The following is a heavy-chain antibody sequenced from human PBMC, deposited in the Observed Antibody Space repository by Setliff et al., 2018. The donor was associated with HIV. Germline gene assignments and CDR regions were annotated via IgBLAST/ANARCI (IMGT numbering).Heavy chain of an antibody. CDR3: ARKSLNLGELSSNPDASDI. CDR1: GGSFSGYY. J-gene: IGHJ3*02. V-gene: IGHV4-34*01. CDR2: INHGGST. Sequence: SETLSLTCAVYGGSFSGYYWSWIRQPPGKGLEWIGEINHGGSTNYNPSLKSRVIISLDTSKNHLSLKLRSVTAADTAVYYCARKSLNLGELSSNPDASDIWGQGALVTVSS. D-gene: IGHD3-16*02.